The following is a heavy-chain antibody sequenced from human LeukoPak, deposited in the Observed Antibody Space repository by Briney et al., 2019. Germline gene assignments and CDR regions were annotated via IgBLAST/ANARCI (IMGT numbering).Heavy chain of an antibody. CDR3: ARDNWNYGSSMDV. J-gene: IGHJ6*02. Sequence: SETLSLTCTVSGGSISSGDYYWSWIRQPPGQGLEWIGYIYYSGSTNYNPSLKSRVTISVDTSKNQFSLKLSSVTAADTAVYHCARDNWNYGSSMDVWGQGTTVTVSS. CDR2: IYYSGST. CDR1: GGSISSGDYY. D-gene: IGHD1-7*01. V-gene: IGHV4-61*08.